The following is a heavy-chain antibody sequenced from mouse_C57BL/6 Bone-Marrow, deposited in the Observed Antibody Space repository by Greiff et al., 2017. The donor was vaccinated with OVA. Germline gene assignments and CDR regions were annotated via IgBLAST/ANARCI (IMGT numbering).Heavy chain of an antibody. CDR1: GYSITSGYF. J-gene: IGHJ2*01. V-gene: IGHV3-6*01. CDR2: ISYDGST. D-gene: IGHD2-4*01. CDR3: AYDYDGYYFDY. Sequence: EVKLLESGPGLVKPSQSLSLTCSVTGYSITSGYFWYLIRQFPGNKLEWMGYISYDGSTNYNPSFKNRISITRDTSKNPLFLKLNSVTTEDTSTDNSAYDYDGYYFDYWGQGTTLTVSS.